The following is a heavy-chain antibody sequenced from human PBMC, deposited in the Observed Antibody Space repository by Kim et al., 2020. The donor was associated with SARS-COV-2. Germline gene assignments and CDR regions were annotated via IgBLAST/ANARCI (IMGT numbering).Heavy chain of an antibody. CDR1: GFTFSDFA. J-gene: IGHJ5*02. Sequence: GGSLRLSCAASGFTFSDFALHWVRQAPGKGLEWVAVLSSDGSHKYADSVKGRFTISRDNSKNTLYLQMSSLRSDDTAGYYCAGDGIAVAGPWGWFDPWGQGPLVTVSS. D-gene: IGHD6-19*01. CDR3: AGDGIAVAGPWGWFDP. V-gene: IGHV3-30*04. CDR2: LSSDGSHK.